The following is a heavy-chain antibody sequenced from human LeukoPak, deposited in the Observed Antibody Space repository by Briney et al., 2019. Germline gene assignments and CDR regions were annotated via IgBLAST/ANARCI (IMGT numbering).Heavy chain of an antibody. CDR1: GYTFTGHY. J-gene: IGHJ6*02. CDR2: INPNSGGT. V-gene: IGHV1-2*02. CDR3: AREGLATPSDGYSGYDSFHSYYYYGMDV. Sequence: ASVKVSCQASGYTFTGHYMHWLRQAPGQGREWMGWINPNSGGTNYAQKFQGRVTMTRDTSISTAYMEVSKLRADDTDVYYCAREGLATPSDGYSGYDSFHSYYYYGMDVWGQGTTVTVSS. D-gene: IGHD5-12*01.